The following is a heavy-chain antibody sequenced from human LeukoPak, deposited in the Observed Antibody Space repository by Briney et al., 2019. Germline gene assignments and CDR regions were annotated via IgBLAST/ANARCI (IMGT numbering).Heavy chain of an antibody. V-gene: IGHV3-33*01. D-gene: IGHD2-21*02. CDR2: IWYDGSNK. Sequence: GRSLRLSCAASGFTFSSYGMHWVRQAPGKGLEWVAVIWYDGSNKYYADSVKGRFTISRDNSKNTLYLQMNSLRAEDTAVYYCARDLNPGAYCGGDCPMTLDYWGQGTLVTVSS. CDR3: ARDLNPGAYCGGDCPMTLDY. CDR1: GFTFSSYG. J-gene: IGHJ4*02.